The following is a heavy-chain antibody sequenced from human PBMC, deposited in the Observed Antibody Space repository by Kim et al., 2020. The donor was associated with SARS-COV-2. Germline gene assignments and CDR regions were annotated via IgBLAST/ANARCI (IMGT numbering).Heavy chain of an antibody. CDR1: GYTFTSYY. CDR2: INPSGGST. D-gene: IGHD5-12*01. CDR3: ARGRVEMANPGFYYFDL. Sequence: ASVKVSCKASGYTFTSYYMHWVRQTPGQGLEWMGIINPSGGSTRYVQKFQGRVTMTRDTSTSTVYMELSSLRSEDTAVYYCARGRVEMANPGFYYFDLWGQGTLVTVSS. J-gene: IGHJ4*02. V-gene: IGHV1-46*01.